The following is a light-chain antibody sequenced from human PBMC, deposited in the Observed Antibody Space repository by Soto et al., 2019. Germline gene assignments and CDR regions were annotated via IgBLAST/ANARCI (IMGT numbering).Light chain of an antibody. CDR3: QQYNIYPLT. Sequence: DIQMTQSPSTLSAFVGGRVTITCRASQTISTWLAWYQQKPGKAPKLLIYKASNLESGVPSRFSGSGAGTEFTLTISSLQPDDFETYHCQQYNIYPLTFGGGTQVEVK. V-gene: IGKV1-5*03. J-gene: IGKJ4*01. CDR2: KAS. CDR1: QTISTW.